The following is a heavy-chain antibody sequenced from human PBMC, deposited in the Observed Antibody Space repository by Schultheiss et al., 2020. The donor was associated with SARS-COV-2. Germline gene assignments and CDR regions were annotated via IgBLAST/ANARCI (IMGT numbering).Heavy chain of an antibody. V-gene: IGHV4-34*01. CDR1: GGSFSGYY. CDR3: ARLRLTLRYLLHSTYYYRLDV. Sequence: SETLSLTCAVYGGSFSGYYWSWIRQPPGKGLEWIGEINHSGSTNYSPSLKSRVTISVDTSKNQFFLKLSSVTAADTAVYYCARLRLTLRYLLHSTYYYRLDVWGQGTTVTVSS. D-gene: IGHD3-9*01. CDR2: INHSGST. J-gene: IGHJ6*02.